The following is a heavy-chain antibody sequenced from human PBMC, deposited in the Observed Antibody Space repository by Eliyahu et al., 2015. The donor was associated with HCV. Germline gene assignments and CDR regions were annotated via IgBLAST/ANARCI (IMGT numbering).Heavy chain of an antibody. V-gene: IGHV3-9*01. CDR3: AKSVVGRVYFDY. CDR1: GFTFDDYA. Sequence: EVQLVEPGGGLVQPGRSLRLSCAASGFTFDDYAMHWVRQAPGKGLEWVSGISWNSGSIGYADSVKGRFTISRDNAKNSLYLQMNSLRAEDTALYYCAKSVVGRVYFDYWGQGTLVTVSS. CDR2: ISWNSGSI. D-gene: IGHD2-15*01. J-gene: IGHJ4*02.